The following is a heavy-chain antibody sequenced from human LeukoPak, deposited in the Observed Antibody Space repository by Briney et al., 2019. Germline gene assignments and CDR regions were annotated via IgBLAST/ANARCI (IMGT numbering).Heavy chain of an antibody. Sequence: AGGSLRLSCAASGFTFSSYAMRWVRQAPGKGLEWVSVISGSGDSTYYADSVKGRFTISRDNSNNTLYLQMYSLRAEDTAIYYCATAALGDWGQGTLVTVSS. V-gene: IGHV3-23*01. D-gene: IGHD3-16*01. CDR1: GFTFSSYA. CDR2: ISGSGDST. CDR3: ATAALGD. J-gene: IGHJ4*02.